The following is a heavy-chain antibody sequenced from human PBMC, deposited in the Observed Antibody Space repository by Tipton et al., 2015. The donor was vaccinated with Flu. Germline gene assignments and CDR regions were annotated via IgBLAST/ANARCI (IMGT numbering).Heavy chain of an antibody. D-gene: IGHD6-19*01. CDR2: ISSSSSYI. CDR1: GFTFSSYS. CDR3: ARDGTVAGNDY. J-gene: IGHJ4*02. Sequence: AAPGFTFSSYSMNWVRQAPGKGLEWVSSISSSSSYIYYADSVKGRFTISRDNAKNSLYLQMNSLRAEDTAVYYCARDGTVAGNDYWGQGTLVTVSS. V-gene: IGHV3-21*01.